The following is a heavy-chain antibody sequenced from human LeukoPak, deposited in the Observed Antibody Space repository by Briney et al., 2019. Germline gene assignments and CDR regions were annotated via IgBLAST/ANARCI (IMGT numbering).Heavy chain of an antibody. Sequence: TLSLPSCVSGGSIISGSYSWSWIRQPPGKGLGGIGYMFYTGNTYYNPSLKSRVTISVDPSKDQFSLKVSSVTAADTAVYYCARGAGSTTSNDAFDIWGQGTMVTVSS. CDR3: ARGAGSTTSNDAFDI. CDR2: MFYTGNT. V-gene: IGHV4-30-4*07. CDR1: GGSIISGSYS. J-gene: IGHJ3*02. D-gene: IGHD1-1*01.